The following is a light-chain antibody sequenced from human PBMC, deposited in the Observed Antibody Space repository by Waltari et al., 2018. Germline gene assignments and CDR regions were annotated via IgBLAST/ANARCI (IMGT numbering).Light chain of an antibody. CDR1: QTINTY. J-gene: IGKJ2*03. CDR2: GAS. V-gene: IGKV1-39*01. CDR3: QHSYSSPRS. Sequence: ILVTQSPSSLSASVGDRVTITCRASQTINTYINWFQQKPGKAPKLLIYGASTLQNGVPSRFSGSGLETVFTLTINYLQPEDVATFHCQHSYSSPRSFGQGTKLEI.